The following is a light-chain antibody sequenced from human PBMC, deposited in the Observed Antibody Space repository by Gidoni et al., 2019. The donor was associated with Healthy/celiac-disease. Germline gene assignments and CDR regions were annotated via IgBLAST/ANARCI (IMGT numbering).Light chain of an antibody. CDR1: QSVSSSY. CDR2: GAS. CDR3: QQYGSSPTWK. V-gene: IGKV3-20*01. J-gene: IGKJ1*01. Sequence: EIVLTQSPGTLSLSPGERATLSCRASQSVSSSYLAWYQQKPGQAPRLLIYGASSRATGIPDRFSGSGSGTDFTLTISRLEPEDFAVYYCQQYGSSPTWKFGQGTKVEI.